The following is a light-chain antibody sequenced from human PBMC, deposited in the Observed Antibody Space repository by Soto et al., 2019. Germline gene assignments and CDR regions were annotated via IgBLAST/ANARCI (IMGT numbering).Light chain of an antibody. Sequence: QSALTQPPSASGSPGQSVAISCTGTSSDVGGYNYVSWYQQHPGKAAKLMIYQVNKRPSGVPDRFSGSKSGNTASLTVSGLHAEDAADYYCSSFAGSSNVFGTGTKLTVL. J-gene: IGLJ1*01. CDR1: SSDVGGYNY. CDR3: SSFAGSSNV. CDR2: QVN. V-gene: IGLV2-8*01.